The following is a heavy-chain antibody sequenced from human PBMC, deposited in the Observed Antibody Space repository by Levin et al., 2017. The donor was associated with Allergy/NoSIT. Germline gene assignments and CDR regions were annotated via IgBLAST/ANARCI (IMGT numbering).Heavy chain of an antibody. V-gene: IGHV4-59*01. D-gene: IGHD2-21*01. CDR1: GGSISSYY. CDR2: IYYSGST. Sequence: GSLRLSCTVSGGSISSYYWSWIRQPPGKGLEWIGYIYYSGSTNYNPSLKSRVTISVDTSKNQFSLKLSSVTAADTAVYYCARGGGEDWFDPWGQGTLVTVSS. J-gene: IGHJ5*02. CDR3: ARGGGEDWFDP.